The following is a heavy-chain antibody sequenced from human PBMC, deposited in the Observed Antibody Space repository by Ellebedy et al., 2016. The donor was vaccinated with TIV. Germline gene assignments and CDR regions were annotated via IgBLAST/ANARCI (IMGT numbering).Heavy chain of an antibody. V-gene: IGHV3-33*01. Sequence: GESLKISCAASGFSFSTYGMPWVRQAPGQGLEWVEVIWYDGFNKDYADSVKGRFTISRDNSKSTLYMEMKSMRVEDTAVYYCAREQSPYYEILTVIFDYWGQGALVTVSS. CDR1: GFSFSTYG. CDR2: IWYDGFNK. D-gene: IGHD3-9*01. CDR3: AREQSPYYEILTVIFDY. J-gene: IGHJ4*02.